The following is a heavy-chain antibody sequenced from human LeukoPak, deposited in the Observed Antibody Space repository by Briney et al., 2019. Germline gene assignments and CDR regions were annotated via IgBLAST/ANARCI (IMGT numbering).Heavy chain of an antibody. D-gene: IGHD6-13*01. Sequence: GASVKVSCKASGYTFTSYAMHWVRQAPGQRLEWMGWINAGNGNTKYSQKFQGRVTITRDTSAGTAYMELSSLRSEDTAVYYCARKTAADPFDYWGQGTLVTVSS. V-gene: IGHV1-3*01. CDR3: ARKTAADPFDY. CDR1: GYTFTSYA. J-gene: IGHJ4*02. CDR2: INAGNGNT.